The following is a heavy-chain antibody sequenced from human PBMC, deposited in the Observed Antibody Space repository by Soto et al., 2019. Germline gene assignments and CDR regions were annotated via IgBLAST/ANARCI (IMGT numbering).Heavy chain of an antibody. CDR1: GYGFTTYG. CDR3: ARGRYVDY. D-gene: IGHD1-1*01. J-gene: IGHJ4*02. Sequence: QVHLVRSGAEVKKPGASVKVSCKGSGYGFTTYGITWVRQAPGQGLEWMAWISAHNGNTNYAQKLQGRVTVTRDTSTSTAYMELRSLISDHTAVYYCARGRYVDYLGQGALVTVSS. V-gene: IGHV1-18*01. CDR2: ISAHNGNT.